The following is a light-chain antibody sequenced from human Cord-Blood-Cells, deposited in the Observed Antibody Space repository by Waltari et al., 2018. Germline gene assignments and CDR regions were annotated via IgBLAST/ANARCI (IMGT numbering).Light chain of an antibody. V-gene: IGLV2-14*01. CDR1: SSDVGGYNY. J-gene: IGLJ2*01. CDR3: SSYTSSSTLVV. CDR2: DVS. Sequence: QSALTQPASVSGSPGQSITISCTGTSSDVGGYNYVSWYHQHPGKAPILRIYDVSNRPSGVSNRFSGSRCGITAALTVSGLQAEDEAEYYCSSYTSSSTLVVFGGGTKLTVL.